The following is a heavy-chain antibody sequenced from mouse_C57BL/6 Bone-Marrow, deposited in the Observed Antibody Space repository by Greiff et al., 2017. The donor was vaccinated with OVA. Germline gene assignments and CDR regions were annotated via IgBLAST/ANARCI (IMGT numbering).Heavy chain of an antibody. D-gene: IGHD4-1*01. J-gene: IGHJ3*01. Sequence: EVQRVESGGGLVKPGGSLKLSCAASGFTFSSYTMSWVRQTPEKRLEWVATISGGGGNTYYPDSVKGRFTISRDNAKNTLYLQMSSLRSEDTALYYCARHGLGGFAYWGQGTLVTVSA. CDR2: ISGGGGNT. V-gene: IGHV5-9*01. CDR3: ARHGLGGFAY. CDR1: GFTFSSYT.